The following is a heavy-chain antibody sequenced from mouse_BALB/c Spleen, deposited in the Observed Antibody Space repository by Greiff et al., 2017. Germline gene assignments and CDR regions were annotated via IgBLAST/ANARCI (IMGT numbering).Heavy chain of an antibody. D-gene: IGHD2-4*01. CDR3: ARGYDYGPFAY. CDR2: ISSGGST. Sequence: EVMLVESGGGLVKPGGSLKLSCAASGFTFSSYAMSWVRQTPEKRLEWVASISSGGSTYYPDSVKGRFTISRDNARNILYLQMSSLRSEDTAMYYCARGYDYGPFAYWGQGTLVTVSA. J-gene: IGHJ3*01. CDR1: GFTFSSYA. V-gene: IGHV5-6-5*01.